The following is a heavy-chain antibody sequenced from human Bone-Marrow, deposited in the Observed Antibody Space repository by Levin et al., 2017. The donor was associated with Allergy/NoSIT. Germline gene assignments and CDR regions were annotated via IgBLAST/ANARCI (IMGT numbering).Heavy chain of an antibody. J-gene: IGHJ3*02. CDR2: ISSSSTFI. V-gene: IGHV3-21*01. D-gene: IGHD1-1*01. Sequence: HGESLKISCAASGFTFNSYSMNWVRQAPGKGLEWVSSISSSSTFIYYADSVEGRFTISRDNTKNSLYLQMNSLRAEDTAVYYCARDKRGNWNDFGFAAFDIWGQGTMVTVSS. CDR1: GFTFNSYS. CDR3: ARDKRGNWNDFGFAAFDI.